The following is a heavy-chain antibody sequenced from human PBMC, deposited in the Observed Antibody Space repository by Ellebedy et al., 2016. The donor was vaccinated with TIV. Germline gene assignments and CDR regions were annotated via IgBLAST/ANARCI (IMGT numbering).Heavy chain of an antibody. Sequence: ASVKVSCXASGYTFTNYDINWVRQATGQGLEWMGWMNPNSGNIGYEQKFQGRVTMTRDTSTNTAYMELSSLRSEDTAVYYCVRWDSGFLSGVYYNYGMDVWGQGTTVTVSS. CDR3: VRWDSGFLSGVYYNYGMDV. CDR1: GYTFTNYD. J-gene: IGHJ6*02. CDR2: MNPNSGNI. D-gene: IGHD5-12*01. V-gene: IGHV1-8*01.